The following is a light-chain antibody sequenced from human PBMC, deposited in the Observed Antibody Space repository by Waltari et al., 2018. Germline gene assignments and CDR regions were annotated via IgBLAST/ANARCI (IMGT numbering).Light chain of an antibody. CDR2: WAS. CDR3: QQYFSAPMYT. V-gene: IGKV4-1*01. CDR1: QSVFSSSNDQNY. Sequence: DIVMTQSPDSLAVSLGERGTLTCKLSQSVFSSSNDQNYLAWHHQKPGHPPKLLIYWASTREFGVPDRFSGSGSGTDFTLTITKLQPEDVGVDYCQQYFSAPMYTFGQGTKLEIK. J-gene: IGKJ2*01.